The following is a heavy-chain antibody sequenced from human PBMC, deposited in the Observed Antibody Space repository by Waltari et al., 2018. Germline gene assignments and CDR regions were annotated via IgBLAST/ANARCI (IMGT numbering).Heavy chain of an antibody. CDR2: IRYDGSNK. J-gene: IGHJ4*02. Sequence: QVQLVESGGGVVQPGGSLRLSCAASGFTFSSYGMHWVRQAPGKGLEWVAFIRYDGSNKYYADCVKGRFTISRDNSKNTRYLQMNSLRAEDTAVSYCAKPTYSSSSPLDYWGQGTLVTVSS. CDR3: AKPTYSSSSPLDY. CDR1: GFTFSSYG. V-gene: IGHV3-30*02. D-gene: IGHD6-6*01.